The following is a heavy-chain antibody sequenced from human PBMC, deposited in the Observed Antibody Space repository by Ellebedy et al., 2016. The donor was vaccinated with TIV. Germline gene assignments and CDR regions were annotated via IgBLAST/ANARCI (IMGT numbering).Heavy chain of an antibody. V-gene: IGHV1-8*01. CDR3: ANNLARTGDFDY. CDR2: MNPNSGNT. Sequence: AASVKVSCKASGYTFTSYDINWVRQATGQGLEWLGWMNPNSGNTGYAQKFQGIVTFTRDTSISTAYMELTSLTFEDTAVYYCANNLARTGDFDYWGQGTLVTVSS. J-gene: IGHJ4*02. CDR1: GYTFTSYD. D-gene: IGHD7-27*01.